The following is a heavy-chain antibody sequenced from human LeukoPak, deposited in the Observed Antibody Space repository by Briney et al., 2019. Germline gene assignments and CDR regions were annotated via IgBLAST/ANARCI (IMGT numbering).Heavy chain of an antibody. CDR3: ATVPRSPIWFGEPAFDP. D-gene: IGHD3-10*01. V-gene: IGHV1-24*01. CDR2: FDPEDGET. CDR1: GYTLTELS. J-gene: IGHJ5*02. Sequence: ASVKVSCKVSGYTLTELSMHWVRQAPGKGLEWMGGFDPEDGETIYAQKFQGRVTMTEDTSTDTAYMELSSLRSEDTAVYYRATVPRSPIWFGEPAFDPWGQGTLVTVSS.